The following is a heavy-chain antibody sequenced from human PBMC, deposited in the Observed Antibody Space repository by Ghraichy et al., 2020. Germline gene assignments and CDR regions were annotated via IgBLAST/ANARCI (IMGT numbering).Heavy chain of an antibody. D-gene: IGHD4-23*01. CDR1: GGSISSGGYS. J-gene: IGHJ4*02. CDR2: IYHSGST. V-gene: IGHV4-30-2*01. Sequence: SETLSLTCAVSGGSISSGGYSWSWIRQPPGKGLEWIGYIYHSGSTYYNPSLKSRVTISVDRSKNQFSLKLSSVTAADTAVYYCARVYGGNFGYWGQGTLVTVSS. CDR3: ARVYGGNFGY.